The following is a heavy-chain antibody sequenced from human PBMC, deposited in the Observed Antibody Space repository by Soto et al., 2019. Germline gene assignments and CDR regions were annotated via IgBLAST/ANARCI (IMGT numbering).Heavy chain of an antibody. CDR1: GFTFSSYA. D-gene: IGHD1-1*01. V-gene: IGHV3-23*01. CDR2: ISGGGNDA. Sequence: GGSLRLSCTASGFTFSSYAMSWVRQAPGKGLEWVSSISGGGNDAFYADSVKGRFTISRDNSRNTLYLQMNSLRADDTAVHYCARSLFLASTGIEPFDFWGRGTLVTVSS. J-gene: IGHJ4*02. CDR3: ARSLFLASTGIEPFDF.